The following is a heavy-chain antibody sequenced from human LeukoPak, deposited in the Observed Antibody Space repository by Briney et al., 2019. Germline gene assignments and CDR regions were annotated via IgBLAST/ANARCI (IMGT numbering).Heavy chain of an antibody. CDR1: AFTFSRYA. V-gene: IGHV3-30*04. CDR2: ISYDGSHK. J-gene: IGHJ4*02. D-gene: IGHD3-22*01. Sequence: PGGSLRLSCAASAFTFSRYAMHWVRQAPGKGLECVTLISYDGSHKDYADSVKGRFTISRDNSKNTLYLQMNSLRAEDTAVYYCARSFMPLIVVYFDNWGQGTLVSVSS. CDR3: ARSFMPLIVVYFDN.